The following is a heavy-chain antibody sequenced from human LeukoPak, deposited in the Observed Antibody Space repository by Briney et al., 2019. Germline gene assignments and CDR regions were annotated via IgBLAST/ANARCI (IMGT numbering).Heavy chain of an antibody. V-gene: IGHV4-31*03. D-gene: IGHD3-16*02. J-gene: IGHJ4*02. CDR2: IYYSGST. CDR3: ARAVYDYIWGSYRFDY. CDR1: GGSISSSGYY. Sequence: SETLSLTCTVSGGSISSSGYYWSWIRQHPGKGLEWIGFIYYSGSTYYNPSLKSRVTFSVDTSKNQFSLKLSSVNAADTAVYYCARAVYDYIWGSYRFDYWGQGTLVTVSS.